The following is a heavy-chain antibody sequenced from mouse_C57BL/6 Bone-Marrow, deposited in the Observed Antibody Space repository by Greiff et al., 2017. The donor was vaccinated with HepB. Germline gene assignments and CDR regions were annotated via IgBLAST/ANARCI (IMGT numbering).Heavy chain of an antibody. V-gene: IGHV14-4*01. CDR1: GFNIKDDY. Sequence: EVQLQQSGAELVRPGASVKLSCTASGFNIKDDYMHWVKQRPEQGLEWIGWIDPENGDTEYASKFQGKATITADTSSNTAYLQLSSLTSEDTAVYYCTLYDPRAYWGQGTLVTVSA. J-gene: IGHJ3*01. D-gene: IGHD2-3*01. CDR2: IDPENGDT. CDR3: TLYDPRAY.